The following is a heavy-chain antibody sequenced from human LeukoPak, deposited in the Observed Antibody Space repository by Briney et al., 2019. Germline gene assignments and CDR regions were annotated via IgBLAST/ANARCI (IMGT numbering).Heavy chain of an antibody. CDR2: IYSGGST. CDR3: ARDILSAATGDY. D-gene: IGHD2-15*01. J-gene: IGHJ4*02. V-gene: IGHV3-53*01. Sequence: PGGSLRLSCAASGFTVSSNYMSWVRQAPGKGLEWVSVIYSGGSTYYADSVKGRFTISRDNSKNTLYLQMNSLRAEDTAVYYCARDILSAATGDYWGQGTLVTVSS. CDR1: GFTVSSNY.